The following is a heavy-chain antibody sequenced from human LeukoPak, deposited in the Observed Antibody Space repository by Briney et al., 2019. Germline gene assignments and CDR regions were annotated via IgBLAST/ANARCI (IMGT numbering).Heavy chain of an antibody. D-gene: IGHD3-22*01. Sequence: GESLKISCKGSGYTFSSYWIGWVRQMPGKGLEWTGIIYPGDSDTRYSPSFQGQVTISADKSISTAYLQWSSLKASDTAMYYCARNYYDSSGYVTIDYWGQGTLVTVSS. J-gene: IGHJ4*02. CDR1: GYTFSSYW. CDR3: ARNYYDSSGYVTIDY. CDR2: IYPGDSDT. V-gene: IGHV5-51*01.